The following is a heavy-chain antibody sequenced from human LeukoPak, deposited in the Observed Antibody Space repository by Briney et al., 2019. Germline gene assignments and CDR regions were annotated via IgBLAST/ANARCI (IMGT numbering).Heavy chain of an antibody. J-gene: IGHJ4*02. CDR1: GFTFSSYA. V-gene: IGHV3-23*01. CDR3: TKALVVVVTAISFDY. Sequence: GGSLRLSCAASGFTFSSYAMSWVRQAPGKGLEWVSAISGSGSSTYYADSVKGRFTISRDNSKNTLYLQMNSLRAEDTAVYYCTKALVVVVTAISFDYWGQGTLVTVSS. D-gene: IGHD2-21*02. CDR2: ISGSGSST.